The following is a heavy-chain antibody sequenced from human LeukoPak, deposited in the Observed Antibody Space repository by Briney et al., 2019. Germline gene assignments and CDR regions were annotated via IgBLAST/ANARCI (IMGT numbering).Heavy chain of an antibody. V-gene: IGHV3-23*01. J-gene: IGHJ5*02. CDR3: AKHPDGVDLYNWFDP. Sequence: PGGSLRLSCAASGFTFSSYAMSWVRQAPGKGLEWVSAISGSGTYTYYADSVKGRFTISRDNSKNTLSLQMNSLRPEDTAVYYCAKHPDGVDLYNWFDPWGQGSLVTVSS. D-gene: IGHD3-16*01. CDR1: GFTFSSYA. CDR2: ISGSGTYT.